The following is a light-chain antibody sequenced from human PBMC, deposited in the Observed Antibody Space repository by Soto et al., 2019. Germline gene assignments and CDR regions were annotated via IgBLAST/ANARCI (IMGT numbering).Light chain of an antibody. V-gene: IGLV2-14*01. Sequence: QSALTQPASVSGSPGQSITISCTGTSSDVGGYNYVSWYQQHPGKAPKLMIYEVNNRPSGVSNRFSGSNSGNTASLTISGLQAEDEADYYCSSYTSSSTLVFGTGTKLTVL. J-gene: IGLJ1*01. CDR3: SSYTSSSTLV. CDR1: SSDVGGYNY. CDR2: EVN.